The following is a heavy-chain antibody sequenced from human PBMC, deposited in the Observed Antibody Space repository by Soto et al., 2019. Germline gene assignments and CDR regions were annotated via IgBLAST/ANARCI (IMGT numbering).Heavy chain of an antibody. D-gene: IGHD1-26*01. CDR3: VRVGVGIGNHFDS. V-gene: IGHV4-59*12. J-gene: IGHJ4*02. CDR2: IHYSGRT. CDR1: NGSISGFY. Sequence: SETLSLTCSVSNGSISGFYWTWIRQPPGKILEWIGYIHYSGRTDYNPSLTSRATMTVDTSKNQFSLNLKSITAADTAVYYCVRVGVGIGNHFDSWGRGALVTVSS.